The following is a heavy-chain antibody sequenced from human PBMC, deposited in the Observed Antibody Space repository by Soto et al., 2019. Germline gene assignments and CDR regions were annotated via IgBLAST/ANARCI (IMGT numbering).Heavy chain of an antibody. V-gene: IGHV3-30*03. CDR3: ARSSGREYSYGMDV. CDR2: ISYDGSNK. Sequence: QVQLVESGGGVVQPGRSLRLSCAASGFTFSSYGMHWVRQAPGKGLEWVAVISYDGSNKYYADSVKGRFTISRDNSKNALYLQMNSLRAEDKAVYSGARSSGREYSYGMDVWGQGTTVTVSS. D-gene: IGHD3-10*01. CDR1: GFTFSSYG. J-gene: IGHJ6*02.